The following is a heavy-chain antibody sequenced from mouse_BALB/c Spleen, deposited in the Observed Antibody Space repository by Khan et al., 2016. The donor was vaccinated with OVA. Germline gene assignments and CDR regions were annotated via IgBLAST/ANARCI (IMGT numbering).Heavy chain of an antibody. Sequence: EVQLQESGPGLVKPSQSLSLTCTVTGYSITSGYAWNWLRQFPRNKLEWMGYITYSAFTSYTPSLKSRISITRDTSKNTFFLQLNSVTTEDTATYYCARGNYYGYYFDYWGQGTTRTVSS. CDR3: ARGNYYGYYFDY. J-gene: IGHJ2*01. V-gene: IGHV3-2*02. CDR2: ITYSAFT. D-gene: IGHD1-1*01. CDR1: GYSITSGYA.